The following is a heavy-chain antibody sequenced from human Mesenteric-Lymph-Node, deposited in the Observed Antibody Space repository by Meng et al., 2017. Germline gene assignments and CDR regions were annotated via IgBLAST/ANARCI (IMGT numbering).Heavy chain of an antibody. CDR2: IKHDGSDK. D-gene: IGHD3-22*01. CDR1: GFTFTDYW. CDR3: ARDRSSGIFWGLSTYYFDY. V-gene: IGHV3-7*01. Sequence: GESLKISCGASGFTFTDYWLSWVRQAPGKGLEWVANIKHDGSDKYYVDSVKGRFTISRDNAKNSLYLQMNSLRVEDTAVYYCARDRSSGIFWGLSTYYFDYWGQGTLVTVSS. J-gene: IGHJ4*02.